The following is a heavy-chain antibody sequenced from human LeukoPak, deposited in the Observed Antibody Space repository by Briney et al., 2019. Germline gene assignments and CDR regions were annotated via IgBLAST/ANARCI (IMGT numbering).Heavy chain of an antibody. CDR1: GGTFSNSA. CDR3: TAAAVSDYFDSSDYFPFDQ. Sequence: ASVKVSCKASGGTFSNSAINWVRQAPGQGLEWVGGLIPRFGTTTSAQKFQARVTITTDESTSTAYMELSRLRSQDTAVYYCTAAAVSDYFDSSDYFPFDQWGQGTLVTVSS. CDR2: LIPRFGTT. V-gene: IGHV1-69*05. D-gene: IGHD3-22*01. J-gene: IGHJ4*02.